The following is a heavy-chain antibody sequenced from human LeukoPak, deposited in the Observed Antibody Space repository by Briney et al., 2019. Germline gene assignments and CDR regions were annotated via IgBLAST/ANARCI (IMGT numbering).Heavy chain of an antibody. CDR3: ARGGPRYCSSTSCYPPRY. D-gene: IGHD2-2*01. CDR2: IYYSGST. V-gene: IGHV4-59*01. Sequence: SETLSLTCTVSGGSISSYYWSWIRQPPGKGLEWIGYIYYSGSTNYNPSLKSRVTISVDTSKNQFSLKLSSVTAADTAVYYCARGGPRYCSSTSCYPPRYWGQGTLVAVSS. CDR1: GGSISSYY. J-gene: IGHJ4*02.